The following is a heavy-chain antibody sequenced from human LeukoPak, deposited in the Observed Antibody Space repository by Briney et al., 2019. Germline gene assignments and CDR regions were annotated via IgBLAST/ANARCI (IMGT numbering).Heavy chain of an antibody. V-gene: IGHV1-3*01. CDR2: INAGNGNT. CDR3: ARDQEGFDY. Sequence: ASVKVSCKASGYTFTSYAMHWVRQAPGQRLEWMGWINAGNGNTEYSQKFQGRVTITRDTSASTAYMELSSLRSEDTAVYYCARDQEGFDYWGQGTLITVSS. J-gene: IGHJ4*02. CDR1: GYTFTSYA.